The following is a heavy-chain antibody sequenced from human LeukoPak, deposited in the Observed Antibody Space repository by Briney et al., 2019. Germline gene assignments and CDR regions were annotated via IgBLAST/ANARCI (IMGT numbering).Heavy chain of an antibody. V-gene: IGHV1-69*13. CDR1: GATFGGHS. Sequence: SVKVSCKASGATFGGHSISWVRQAPGQGLEWMGGIVPMFGTDVYAQRFQGRVTVTADESTTTAYMGLISLTSEDTAMYYCARDLLSVDNYDALDIWGQGTMVTVSS. CDR3: ARDLLSVDNYDALDI. CDR2: IVPMFGTD. J-gene: IGHJ3*02. D-gene: IGHD5-12*01.